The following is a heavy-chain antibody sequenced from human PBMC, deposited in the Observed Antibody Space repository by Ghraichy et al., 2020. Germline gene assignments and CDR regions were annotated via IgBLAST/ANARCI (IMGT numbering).Heavy chain of an antibody. CDR1: GGSFSGYY. CDR3: ARGSTPWYRGGSFFDY. J-gene: IGHJ4*02. Sequence: SETLSLTCAVYGGSFSGYYWSWIRQPPGKGLEWIGEINHSGSTNYNPSLKSRVTISVDTSKNQFSLKLSSVTAADTAVYYCARGSTPWYRGGSFFDYWGQGTLVTVSS. V-gene: IGHV4-34*01. D-gene: IGHD3-16*01. CDR2: INHSGST.